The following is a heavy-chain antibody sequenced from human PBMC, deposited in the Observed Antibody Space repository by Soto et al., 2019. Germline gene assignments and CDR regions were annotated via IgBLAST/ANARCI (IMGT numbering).Heavy chain of an antibody. V-gene: IGHV4-61*01. Sequence: QVQLQESGPGLVKPSETLSLTCTVSGGSVSSGSYYWSWIRQPPGKGLEWIGYIYYRGSTHYNPSPKSRLTISVDTSKNQFSLKLSSVTAADTAVYYCATLGSGYSTGYYGMDVWGQGTTVTVSS. CDR2: IYYRGST. J-gene: IGHJ6*02. CDR1: GGSVSSGSYY. D-gene: IGHD3-3*01. CDR3: ATLGSGYSTGYYGMDV.